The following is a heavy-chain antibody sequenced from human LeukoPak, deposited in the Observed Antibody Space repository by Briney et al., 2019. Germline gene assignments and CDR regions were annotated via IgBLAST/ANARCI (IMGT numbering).Heavy chain of an antibody. V-gene: IGHV1-8*03. J-gene: IGHJ5*02. D-gene: IGHD6-13*01. CDR1: GYTFTSYD. Sequence: ASVKVSCKASGYTFTSYDINWVRQATGQGLEWMGWMNPNSGNTGYAQKFQGRVTITRNTSISTAYMELSSLRSEDTAVYYCARGSSSWAYNWFDPWGQGTLVTVSS. CDR3: ARGSSSWAYNWFDP. CDR2: MNPNSGNT.